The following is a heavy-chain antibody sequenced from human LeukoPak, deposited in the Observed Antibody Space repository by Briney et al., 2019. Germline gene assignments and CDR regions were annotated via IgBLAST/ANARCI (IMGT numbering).Heavy chain of an antibody. CDR1: GYTFTSYA. CDR3: ARVRSGSWGFFDY. D-gene: IGHD6-19*01. Sequence: ASVKVSRKASGYTFTSYAMHWVRQAPGQRLEWMGWINAGNGNTKYSQEFQGRVTITRDTSASTAYMELSSLRSEDMAVYYCARVRSGSWGFFDYWGQGTLVTVSS. CDR2: INAGNGNT. V-gene: IGHV1-3*03. J-gene: IGHJ4*02.